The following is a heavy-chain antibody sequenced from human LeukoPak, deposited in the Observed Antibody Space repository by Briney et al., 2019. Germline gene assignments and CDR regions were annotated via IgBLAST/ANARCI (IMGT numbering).Heavy chain of an antibody. CDR2: INHSGDT. Sequence: SETLSLTCAVYGGSFSGYYYSWIRQPPGEGLEWIGEINHSGDTNYNPSLKSRVTLSVDTSKNQFSLKLSSVTAADTAVYYCARADYSSTWSHDYYYMDVWGKGTTVTVSS. CDR1: GGSFSGYY. D-gene: IGHD6-13*01. CDR3: ARADYSSTWSHDYYYMDV. V-gene: IGHV4-34*01. J-gene: IGHJ6*03.